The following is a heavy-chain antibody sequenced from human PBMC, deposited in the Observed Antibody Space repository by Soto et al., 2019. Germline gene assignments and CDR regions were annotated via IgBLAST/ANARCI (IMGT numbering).Heavy chain of an antibody. D-gene: IGHD2-15*01. CDR1: GFTFSSYA. CDR2: ISGSGGST. CDR3: AKDIVVVVAAGHAFDI. Sequence: GGSLRLSCAASGFTFSSYAMSWVRQAPRKELEWVSAISGSGGSTYYADSVKGRFTIPRDNSKNTLYLQMNSLRAEDTAVYYCAKDIVVVVAAGHAFDIWGQGTMVTVSS. J-gene: IGHJ3*02. V-gene: IGHV3-23*01.